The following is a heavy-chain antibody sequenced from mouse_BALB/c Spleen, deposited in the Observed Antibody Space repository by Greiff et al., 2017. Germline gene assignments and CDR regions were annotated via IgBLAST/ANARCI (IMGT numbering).Heavy chain of an antibody. J-gene: IGHJ2*01. CDR3: AGGSVNAGRFDY. Sequence: VQLQQSGAELVRPGASVKLSCKASGFTFSDYSMPWVKQRPEQGLEWIGWINPDNGNTIYHAKFQGKASITGDTTSNTVYLHLSSLTSEDTAVYESAGGSVNAGRFDYWGQGTTVTVSA. CDR2: INPDNGNT. V-gene: IGHV14-1*02. CDR1: GFTFSDYS. D-gene: IGHD1-1*01.